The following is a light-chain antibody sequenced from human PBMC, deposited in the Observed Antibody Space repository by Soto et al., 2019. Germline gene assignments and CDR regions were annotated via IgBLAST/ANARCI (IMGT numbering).Light chain of an antibody. J-gene: IGLJ1*01. CDR1: TSNIGSNY. V-gene: IGLV1-47*01. CDR3: ATWDDSLNGFYV. CDR2: RNN. Sequence: QSVLTQPPSASGTPGQGVTISCSGSTSNIGSNYAYWYQQLPGTAPKLLIYRNNHRPSGVPDRFSGSKSGTSASLAISGLRSDDEADYFCATWDDSLNGFYVFGTGTKVTVL.